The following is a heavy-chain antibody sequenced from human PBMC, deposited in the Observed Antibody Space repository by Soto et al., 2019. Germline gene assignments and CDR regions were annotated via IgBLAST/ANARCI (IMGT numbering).Heavy chain of an antibody. D-gene: IGHD3-22*01. Sequence: GGSLRLSCAASGFTFSSYSMNWVRQAPGKGLEWVSSISSSSSYIYYADSVKGRFTISRDNAKNSLYLQMNSLRAEDTAVYYCARDPSDYDSSGYYDLGFDYWGQGTLVTVSS. J-gene: IGHJ4*02. CDR3: ARDPSDYDSSGYYDLGFDY. V-gene: IGHV3-21*01. CDR2: ISSSSSYI. CDR1: GFTFSSYS.